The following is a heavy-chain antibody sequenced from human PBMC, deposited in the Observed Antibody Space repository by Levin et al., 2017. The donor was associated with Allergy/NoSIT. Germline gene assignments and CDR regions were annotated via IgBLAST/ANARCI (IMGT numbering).Heavy chain of an antibody. Sequence: GGSLRLSCSASGFTFSSYGMHWVRQAPGKGLECVALISYDGSDKHYADSVKGRFTISRDNSKNTLYLQMNSLRAEDTAVYYCAKGYYDSGGWGQGTLVTVSS. CDR3: AKGYYDSGG. V-gene: IGHV3-30*18. D-gene: IGHD3-22*01. CDR2: ISYDGSDK. CDR1: GFTFSSYG. J-gene: IGHJ4*02.